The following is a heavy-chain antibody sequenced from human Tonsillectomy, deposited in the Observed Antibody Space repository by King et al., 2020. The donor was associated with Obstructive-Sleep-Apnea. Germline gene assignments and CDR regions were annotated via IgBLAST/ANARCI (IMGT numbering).Heavy chain of an antibody. CDR1: GFTFDDYA. V-gene: IGHV3-9*01. D-gene: IGHD2-2*01. J-gene: IGHJ4*02. CDR2: ISWNSCSI. CDR3: AKGDIVVVPAAGIDY. Sequence: QLVQSGGGLVQPGRSLRLSCAASGFTFDDYAMHWVRQAPGKGLEWVSGISWNSCSIGYADSVKGRFTISRDNAKNSLYLQMNSLRAEDTALYFCAKGDIVVVPAAGIDYGGQGTLVTGSS.